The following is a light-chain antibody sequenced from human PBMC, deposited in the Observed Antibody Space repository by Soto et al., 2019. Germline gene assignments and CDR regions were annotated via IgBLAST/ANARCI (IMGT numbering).Light chain of an antibody. CDR1: QSVSSN. CDR2: GAS. CDR3: QQYNNWFPLT. V-gene: IGKV3-15*01. Sequence: EIVLTQSPATLSVSPGERATLSCRASQSVSSNLAWYQQKPGQAPRLLIYGASPRATGIPARFSGSGSGTAFTLTISSLQSEDLAVYYCQQYNNWFPLTFGGGTKV. J-gene: IGKJ4*01.